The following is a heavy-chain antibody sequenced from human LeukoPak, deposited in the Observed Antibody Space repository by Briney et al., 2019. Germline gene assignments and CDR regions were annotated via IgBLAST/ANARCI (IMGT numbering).Heavy chain of an antibody. CDR1: GFTFSSYG. CDR3: AKAPRKDYCYGMDV. V-gene: IGHV3-30*18. J-gene: IGHJ6*04. CDR2: ISYDGSNK. Sequence: GRSLRLSCAASGFTFSSYGMHWVRQAPGKGLEWVAVISYDGSNKYYADSVKGRFTISRDNSKNTLYLQMNSLRAEDTAVYYCAKAPRKDYCYGMDVWGKGTTVTVSS.